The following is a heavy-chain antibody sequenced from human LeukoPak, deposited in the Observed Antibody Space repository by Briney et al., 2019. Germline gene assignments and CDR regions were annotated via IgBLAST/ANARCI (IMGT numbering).Heavy chain of an antibody. J-gene: IGHJ4*02. Sequence: GGSLRLSCAASGFTFSSYWMSWVRQAPGKGLEWVANIKQDGSEKYYVDSVKGRFTVSRDNAKNSLYLQMNSLRAEDTAVYYCARDSGIVGALYYFDYWGQGTLVTVSS. CDR3: ARDSGIVGALYYFDY. CDR1: GFTFSSYW. CDR2: IKQDGSEK. D-gene: IGHD1-26*01. V-gene: IGHV3-7*01.